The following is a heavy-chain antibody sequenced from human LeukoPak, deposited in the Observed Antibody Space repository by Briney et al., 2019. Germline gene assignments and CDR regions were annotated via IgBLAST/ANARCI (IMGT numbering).Heavy chain of an antibody. J-gene: IGHJ4*02. CDR1: GGTFSSYA. CDR3: ARVGSDTAMGYFDY. D-gene: IGHD3-10*01. Sequence: SVKVSCKASGGTFSSYAISWVRQAPGQGLEWLGGIIPIFGTANYAQKFQGRVTITTDESTSTAYMELSSLRSEDTAVYYCARVGSDTAMGYFDYWGPGTLVTVSS. CDR2: IIPIFGTA. V-gene: IGHV1-69*05.